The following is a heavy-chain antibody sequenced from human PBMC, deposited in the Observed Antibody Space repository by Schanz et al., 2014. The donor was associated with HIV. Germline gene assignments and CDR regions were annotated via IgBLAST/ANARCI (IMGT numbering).Heavy chain of an antibody. CDR1: GFIFSDYG. V-gene: IGHV3-NL1*01. J-gene: IGHJ4*02. D-gene: IGHD1-26*01. Sequence: QVQLVESGGGVVQPGRSLKVSCVVSGFIFSDYGIHWVRQAPGKGREWVSAIDGDGDNTYYADSVKGRFTISRDNSKNTVYLRMSGLRAEDTAVYYCANQRYSGTYRPFDYWGRGTLVTVSS. CDR2: IDGDGDNT. CDR3: ANQRYSGTYRPFDY.